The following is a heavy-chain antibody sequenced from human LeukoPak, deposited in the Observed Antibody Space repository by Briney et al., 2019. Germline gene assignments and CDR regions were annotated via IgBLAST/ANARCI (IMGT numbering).Heavy chain of an antibody. Sequence: PGGSLRLSCAASGFTFSSYSMSWVRQAPGKGLEWVSYISSSSSTIYYADSVKGRFTISRDNAKNSLYLQMNSLRAEDTAVYYCARGGIAVAGTGPDYWGQGTLVTVSS. CDR3: ARGGIAVAGTGPDY. V-gene: IGHV3-48*01. D-gene: IGHD6-19*01. CDR2: ISSSSSTI. CDR1: GFTFSSYS. J-gene: IGHJ4*02.